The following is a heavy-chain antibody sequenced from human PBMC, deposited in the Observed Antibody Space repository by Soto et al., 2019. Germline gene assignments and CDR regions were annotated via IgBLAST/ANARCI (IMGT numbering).Heavy chain of an antibody. Sequence: LSLTCTVSGASIRSSAYWGWIRQPPGKGLEWIGSIYSIGNTYYNPSLKSGVTISADTSKNQFSLNLISVTAADTAVYYCRRSSRYSTDVWGQGSTVTVSS. D-gene: IGHD6-19*01. CDR3: RRSSRYSTDV. CDR1: GASIRSSAY. CDR2: IYSIGNT. V-gene: IGHV4-39*01. J-gene: IGHJ6*02.